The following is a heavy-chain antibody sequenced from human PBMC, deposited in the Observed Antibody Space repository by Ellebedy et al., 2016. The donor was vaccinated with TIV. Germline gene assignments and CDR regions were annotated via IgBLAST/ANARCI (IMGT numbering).Heavy chain of an antibody. D-gene: IGHD3-16*01. CDR1: GGTFSSYA. Sequence: SVKVSXXASGGTFSSYAISWVRQAPGQGLEWMGGIIPIFGTANYAQKFQGRVTITADESTSTAYMELSSLRSEDTAVYYCARVAGDYDWFDPWGQGTLVTVSS. V-gene: IGHV1-69*13. J-gene: IGHJ5*02. CDR2: IIPIFGTA. CDR3: ARVAGDYDWFDP.